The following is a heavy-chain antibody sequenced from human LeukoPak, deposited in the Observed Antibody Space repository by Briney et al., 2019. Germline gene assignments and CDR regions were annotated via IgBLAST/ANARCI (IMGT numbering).Heavy chain of an antibody. V-gene: IGHV3-15*01. Sequence: GGSLRLSCAASGFTFSNAWMSWVRQAPGKGLEWVGRIKSKTDGGTTDYAAPVKGRFTISRDDSKNTLYLEMYSLKTEDTAMYYCMYFWSGSSLVDYWGQGTLVTVSS. CDR2: IKSKTDGGTT. D-gene: IGHD3-3*01. CDR3: MYFWSGSSLVDY. CDR1: GFTFSNAW. J-gene: IGHJ4*02.